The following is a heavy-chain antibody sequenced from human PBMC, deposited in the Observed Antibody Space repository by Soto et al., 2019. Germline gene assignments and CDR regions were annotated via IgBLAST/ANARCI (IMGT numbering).Heavy chain of an antibody. CDR2: ISAYNGNT. Sequence: ASVKVSCKASGYTFTSYGISWVRQAPGQGLEWMGWISAYNGNTDYAQKLQGRVTMTTDTSTSTAYMELRSLRSDDTAVYYCARGRNPVGAAAGTGYWGQGTLVTVSS. V-gene: IGHV1-18*01. CDR1: GYTFTSYG. CDR3: ARGRNPVGAAAGTGY. D-gene: IGHD6-13*01. J-gene: IGHJ4*02.